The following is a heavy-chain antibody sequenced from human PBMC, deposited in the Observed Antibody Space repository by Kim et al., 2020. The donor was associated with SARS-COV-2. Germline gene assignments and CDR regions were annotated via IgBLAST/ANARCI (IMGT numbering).Heavy chain of an antibody. D-gene: IGHD6-13*01. CDR2: INPSGGST. V-gene: IGHV1-46*01. CDR1: GYTFTSYY. J-gene: IGHJ5*02. Sequence: ASVKVSCKASGYTFTSYYMHWVRQAPGQGLEWMGIINPSGGSTSYAQKFQGRVTMTRDTSTSTVYMELSSLRSEDTAVYYCARVGGIAAAQNWFDPWGQGTLVTVSS. CDR3: ARVGGIAAAQNWFDP.